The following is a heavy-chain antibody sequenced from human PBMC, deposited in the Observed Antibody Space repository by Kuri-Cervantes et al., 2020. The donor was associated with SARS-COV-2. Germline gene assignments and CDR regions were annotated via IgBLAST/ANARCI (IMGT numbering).Heavy chain of an antibody. Sequence: GESLKISCAASGFTVSSNYMSWVRQAPGKGLEWVSVIYSGGSTYYADSVKGRFTISRDNSKNTLYLQMNSLRAEDTAVYYCARGRVYSYGFGYGTDVWGQGTTVTVSS. V-gene: IGHV3-53*01. CDR3: ARGRVYSYGFGYGTDV. CDR1: GFTVSSNY. J-gene: IGHJ6*02. CDR2: IYSGGST. D-gene: IGHD5-18*01.